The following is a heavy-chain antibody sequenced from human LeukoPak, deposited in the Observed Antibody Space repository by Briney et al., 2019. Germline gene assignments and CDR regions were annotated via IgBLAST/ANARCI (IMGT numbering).Heavy chain of an antibody. J-gene: IGHJ4*02. V-gene: IGHV3-21*01. D-gene: IGHD5-12*01. CDR3: ARDYLTAQWLLSGGDY. CDR1: GFSFSNAW. Sequence: GGSLRLSCAASGFSFSNAWMSWVRQVPGKGLEWVSSISSSGSYKFYADSVKGRFTISRDNAKNSLSLQMNSLRAEDTAVYYCARDYLTAQWLLSGGDYWGQGTLVTVSS. CDR2: ISSSGSYK.